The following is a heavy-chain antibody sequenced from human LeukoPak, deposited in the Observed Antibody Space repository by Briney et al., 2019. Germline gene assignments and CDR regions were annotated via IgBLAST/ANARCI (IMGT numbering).Heavy chain of an antibody. D-gene: IGHD3-10*01. CDR1: GFTVSSNY. CDR2: IYSGGST. Sequence: GGSLRLSCAASGFTVSSNYMSWVRQAPGKGLEWVSVIYSGGSTYYADSVKGRFTISRDNSKNTLYLQMNSLRAEDTAVYYCAKNLYYYGSGSYFYYYGMDVWGQGTTVTVSS. V-gene: IGHV3-66*02. J-gene: IGHJ6*02. CDR3: AKNLYYYGSGSYFYYYGMDV.